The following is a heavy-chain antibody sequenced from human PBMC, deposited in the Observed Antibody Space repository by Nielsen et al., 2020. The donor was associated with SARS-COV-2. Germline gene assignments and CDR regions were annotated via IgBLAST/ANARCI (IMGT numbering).Heavy chain of an antibody. CDR1: GFTFKNYG. V-gene: IGHV3-33*06. Sequence: GESLKTSCAASGFTFKNYGMHWVRQAPGKGLEWVAVIWNDGNYKYYADPVQGRFTVSRDNPKSTLLLQMSSLRADDTAVYFCAKDRTAYYDGMDVWGQGTTVTVSS. J-gene: IGHJ6*02. CDR2: IWNDGNYK. CDR3: AKDRTAYYDGMDV.